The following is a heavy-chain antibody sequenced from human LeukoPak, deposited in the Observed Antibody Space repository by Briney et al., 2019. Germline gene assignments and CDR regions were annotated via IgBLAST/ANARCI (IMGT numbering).Heavy chain of an antibody. CDR3: ASLTYYYDSSGYVFGAFDI. CDR1: GYSFINYW. V-gene: IGHV5-51*01. CDR2: IYPGDSDT. D-gene: IGHD3-22*01. Sequence: GESLKISCKGSGYSFINYWIGWVRQMPGKGLEWMGIIYPGDSDTRYSPSFQGQVTISADKSISTAYLQWSSLKASDTAMYYCASLTYYYDSSGYVFGAFDIWGQGTMVTVSS. J-gene: IGHJ3*02.